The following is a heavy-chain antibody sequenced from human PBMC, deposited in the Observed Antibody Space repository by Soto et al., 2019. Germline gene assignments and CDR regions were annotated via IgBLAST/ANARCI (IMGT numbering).Heavy chain of an antibody. Sequence: QVQLVQSGAAVKKPGASVKVSCKASGYTFTSYGISWVRQAPGQGLEWMGWISAYNGNTNYAQKLQGRVTMTRDTSTSTDYMELRSLRSDDTAVYYCARDAPTIAAQDDYWGQGTLVTVSS. J-gene: IGHJ4*02. CDR1: GYTFTSYG. CDR2: ISAYNGNT. CDR3: ARDAPTIAAQDDY. D-gene: IGHD6-13*01. V-gene: IGHV1-18*01.